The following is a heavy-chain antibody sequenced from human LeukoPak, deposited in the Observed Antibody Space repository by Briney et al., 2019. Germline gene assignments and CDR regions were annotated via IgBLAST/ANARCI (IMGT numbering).Heavy chain of an antibody. J-gene: IGHJ4*02. V-gene: IGHV4-38-2*02. D-gene: IGHD4-11*01. CDR2: IYHSGST. CDR1: GYSISSGYY. CDR3: ARGHSNYGDYFDY. Sequence: SETLSLTCTVSGYSISSGYYWGWIRQPPGKGLEWIGSIYHSGSTYYNPSLKSRVTISVDTSKNQFSLKLSSVTAADTAVYYCARGHSNYGDYFDYWGQGTLVTVSS.